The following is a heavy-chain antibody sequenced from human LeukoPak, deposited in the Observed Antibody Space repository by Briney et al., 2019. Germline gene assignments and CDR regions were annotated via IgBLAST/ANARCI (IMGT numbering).Heavy chain of an antibody. Sequence: GGSLRLSRAASGFTVSSNYMSWVRQPPGKGLEWVSVIYSGGSAYYVDSVKGRFTISRDNSKNTLYLQMNSLGAEDTAVYYCARDRVVTDYWGQGTLVTVSS. CDR2: IYSGGSA. CDR3: ARDRVVTDY. CDR1: GFTVSSNY. V-gene: IGHV3-53*01. D-gene: IGHD2-21*02. J-gene: IGHJ4*02.